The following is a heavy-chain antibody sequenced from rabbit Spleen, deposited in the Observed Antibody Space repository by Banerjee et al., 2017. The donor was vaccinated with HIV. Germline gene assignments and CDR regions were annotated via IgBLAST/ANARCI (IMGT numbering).Heavy chain of an antibody. CDR1: GFSFSSSDY. CDR3: VRDAGATLYGYIDLNF. Sequence: QEQLEESGGDLVKPGASLTLTCTASGFSFSSSDYMCWVRQAPGKGLEWIGYIDPVFHVTTYANWVNGRFSISRENTQNTVYLQLDSLTAADTATYFCVRDAGATLYGYIDLNFWGPGTLVTVS. V-gene: IGHV1S45*01. D-gene: IGHD6-1*01. CDR2: IDPVFHVTT. J-gene: IGHJ4*01.